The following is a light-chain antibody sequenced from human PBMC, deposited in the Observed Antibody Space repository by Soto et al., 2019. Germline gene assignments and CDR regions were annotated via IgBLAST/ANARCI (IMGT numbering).Light chain of an antibody. V-gene: IGKV3-20*01. CDR3: QQYGRSPLT. CDR1: QSVSSSY. Sequence: IVLTQSPGTLSLSPGERATLSCRASQSVSSSYLAWYQQKPGQAPRLLIYGASSRATGIPDRFSGSGSGTDFTITISRLEPEDFAVYYCQQYGRSPLTFGGGTKVDIK. J-gene: IGKJ4*01. CDR2: GAS.